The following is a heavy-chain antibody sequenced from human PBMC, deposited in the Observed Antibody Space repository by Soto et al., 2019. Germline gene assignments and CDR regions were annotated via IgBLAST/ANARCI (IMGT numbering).Heavy chain of an antibody. V-gene: IGHV3-11*01. CDR3: ARIGEFYGTGSYANSDAFDI. Sequence: GGSLRLSCAASGFTFSDYYINWVRQAPGKGLEWVAYSSSTAAVIYYADSVQGRFTISRDNPKNTLYLQMNSQRPEDTAFYYCARIGEFYGTGSYANSDAFDIWRQGTLVTVSS. J-gene: IGHJ3*02. CDR2: SSSTAAVI. D-gene: IGHD3-10*01. CDR1: GFTFSDYY.